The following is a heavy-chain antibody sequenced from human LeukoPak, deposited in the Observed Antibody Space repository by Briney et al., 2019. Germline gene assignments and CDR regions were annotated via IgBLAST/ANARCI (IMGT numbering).Heavy chain of an antibody. D-gene: IGHD6-19*01. Sequence: RGSLRLSCAASGFTFSTYAMSWVRQAPGKGLEWVSAVSGSGSSTYFADSVKGRFTISRDNSKNTLNLQMNSLRAEDTAIYYCAKGGYDSDSYGDFDYWGQGTLVTVSS. V-gene: IGHV3-23*01. CDR1: GFTFSTYA. CDR2: VSGSGSST. J-gene: IGHJ4*02. CDR3: AKGGYDSDSYGDFDY.